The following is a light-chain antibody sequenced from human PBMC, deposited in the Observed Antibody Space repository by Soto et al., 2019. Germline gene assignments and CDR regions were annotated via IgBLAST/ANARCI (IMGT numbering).Light chain of an antibody. Sequence: QSVLTQPPSASGTPGQRVTISCSGSSSNIGSNTVNWYQQLPGTAPKLLIYSNNQRPSGVPDRFSGSTSGTSASLAISGLRSEDESDYYCATWDDSLNGYVFGTGTNVTVL. CDR1: SSNIGSNT. V-gene: IGLV1-44*01. J-gene: IGLJ1*01. CDR3: ATWDDSLNGYV. CDR2: SNN.